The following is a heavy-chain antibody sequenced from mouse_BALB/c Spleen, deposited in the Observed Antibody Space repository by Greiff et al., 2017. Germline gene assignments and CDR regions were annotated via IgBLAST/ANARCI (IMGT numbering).Heavy chain of an antibody. Sequence: EVKLMESGPGLVKPSQSLSLTCTVTGYSITSDYAWNWIRQFPGNQLEWMGYISYSGSTSYNPSLKSRISITRDTSKNQFFLQLNSVTTEDTATYYCARVNWDVYFDYWGQGTTLTVSS. J-gene: IGHJ2*01. V-gene: IGHV3-2*02. CDR1: GYSITSDYA. D-gene: IGHD4-1*01. CDR2: ISYSGST. CDR3: ARVNWDVYFDY.